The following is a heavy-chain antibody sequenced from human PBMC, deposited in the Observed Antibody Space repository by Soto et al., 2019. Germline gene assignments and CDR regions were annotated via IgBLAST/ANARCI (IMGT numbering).Heavy chain of an antibody. CDR2: LYITGSS. D-gene: IGHD2-2*01. CDR1: GDSINNYF. Sequence: SETLSLTCSVSGDSINNYFWTWIRQPAGEGLEWFGRLYITGSSDYNPSLKSRATMSVDTAKKQFSLKLRSVTAADTAVDYCARVAGVVVVPAAAPTSPSYGLDVWGQGTSVTVS. V-gene: IGHV4-4*07. J-gene: IGHJ6*02. CDR3: ARVAGVVVVPAAAPTSPSYGLDV.